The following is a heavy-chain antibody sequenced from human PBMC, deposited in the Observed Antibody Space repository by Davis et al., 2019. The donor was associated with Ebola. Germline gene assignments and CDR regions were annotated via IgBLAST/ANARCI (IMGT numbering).Heavy chain of an antibody. V-gene: IGHV4-59*08. D-gene: IGHD3-16*02. CDR3: ARRHGLSYHDAFDI. J-gene: IGHJ3*02. CDR1: GGSISSYY. Sequence: SETLSLTCTVSGGSISSYYWSWIRQPPGKGLEWIGYIYYSGSTNYNPSLKSRVTISVDTSKNQFSLKLSSVTAADTAVYYCARRHGLSYHDAFDIWGQGTMVTVSS. CDR2: IYYSGST.